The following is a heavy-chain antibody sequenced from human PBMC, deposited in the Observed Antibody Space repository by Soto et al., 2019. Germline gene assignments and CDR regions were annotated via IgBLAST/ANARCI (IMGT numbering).Heavy chain of an antibody. Sequence: GGSLRLSCAPSGFTVSNNYMNWVRQAPGKGLEWVSIIYSDGSTYYADYVKGRFTISRDNSKNTLYLQMDSLRAEDTAVYFCARGLKIRHDAFDLWGPGTMVTVSS. CDR3: ARGLKIRHDAFDL. CDR1: GFTVSNNY. D-gene: IGHD3-22*01. V-gene: IGHV3-53*01. J-gene: IGHJ3*01. CDR2: IYSDGST.